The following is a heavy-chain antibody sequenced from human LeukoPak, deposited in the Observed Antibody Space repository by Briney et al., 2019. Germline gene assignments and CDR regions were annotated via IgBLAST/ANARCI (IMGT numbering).Heavy chain of an antibody. CDR2: IYPGDSDT. CDR1: GYNFTNYW. Sequence: GESLKISCKGSGYNFTNYWIAWVRQMPGKGLEWMGIIYPGDSDTRYSPSFQGQVTISADKSISTAYLQWSSLKASDTAMYYCARRYCSSTTCYAGSDNWGQGTPVTVSS. CDR3: ARRYCSSTTCYAGSDN. V-gene: IGHV5-51*01. J-gene: IGHJ4*02. D-gene: IGHD2-2*01.